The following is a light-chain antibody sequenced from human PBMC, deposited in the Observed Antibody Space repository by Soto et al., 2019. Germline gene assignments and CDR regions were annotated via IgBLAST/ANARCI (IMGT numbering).Light chain of an antibody. Sequence: QSALAQPASVSGSPGQSITISCTGTSSDVGSYNLVSWYQQHPGKAPKLMIFEVSKRPSGVSNRFSGSKSGNTASLTISGLQGEDEADYYCCSYADSSSLVFGGGTKLTVL. V-gene: IGLV2-23*02. J-gene: IGLJ2*01. CDR3: CSYADSSSLV. CDR2: EVS. CDR1: SSDVGSYNL.